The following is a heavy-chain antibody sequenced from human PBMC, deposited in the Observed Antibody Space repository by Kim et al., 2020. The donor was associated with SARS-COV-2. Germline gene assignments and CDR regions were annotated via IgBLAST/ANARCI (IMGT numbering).Heavy chain of an antibody. Sequence: GESLKISCKGSGYSFTSYWIGWVRQMPGKGLEWMGIIYPGDSDTRYSPSFQGQVTISADKSISTAYLQWSSLKASDTAMYYCARTSYYGSGSYSYPDYWGQGTLVTVSS. V-gene: IGHV5-51*01. D-gene: IGHD3-10*01. CDR1: GYSFTSYW. CDR2: IYPGDSDT. CDR3: ARTSYYGSGSYSYPDY. J-gene: IGHJ4*02.